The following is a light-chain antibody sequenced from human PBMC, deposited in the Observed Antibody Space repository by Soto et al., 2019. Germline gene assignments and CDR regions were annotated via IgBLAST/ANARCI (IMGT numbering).Light chain of an antibody. CDR2: EVT. CDR3: TSYSSSNTHVL. Sequence: QSALTQPASVSGSPGQSITISCTGTDSDVGGYNCVSWYQQHPGKAPKLIISEVTNRPSGVSNRFSGSKSANTASLTISGLQAADEADYCCTSYSSSNTHVLFGGGTKLTVL. V-gene: IGLV2-14*01. J-gene: IGLJ2*01. CDR1: DSDVGGYNC.